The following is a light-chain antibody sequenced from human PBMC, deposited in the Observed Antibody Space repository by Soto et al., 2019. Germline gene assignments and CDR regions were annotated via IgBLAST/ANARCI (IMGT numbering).Light chain of an antibody. J-gene: IGLJ1*01. Sequence: QSALTQPASVSGSPGQSVTISCTGTSSDGGGYNYVSWYQQHPGKAPNLSIYDVSNRPSGVSNRFSGSKSGNTASLTISGLQAEDEADYYCSSYTSSSTDVFGTGTKLTVL. CDR3: SSYTSSSTDV. CDR2: DVS. CDR1: SSDGGGYNY. V-gene: IGLV2-14*01.